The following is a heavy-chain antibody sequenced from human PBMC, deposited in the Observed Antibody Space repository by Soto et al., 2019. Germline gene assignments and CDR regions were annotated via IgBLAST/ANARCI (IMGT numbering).Heavy chain of an antibody. J-gene: IGHJ4*02. V-gene: IGHV4-38-2*01. Sequence: SETLSLTCAVSGYSISSGYHWDWIRQPTGKGLEWIGRIYHSGSADYNPSLKSRVTMSVDTSKKQFSLKLSSVTAADTAVYYCARAYGDSYFDYWGQGTLVTVS. D-gene: IGHD4-17*01. CDR3: ARAYGDSYFDY. CDR1: GYSISSGYH. CDR2: IYHSGSA.